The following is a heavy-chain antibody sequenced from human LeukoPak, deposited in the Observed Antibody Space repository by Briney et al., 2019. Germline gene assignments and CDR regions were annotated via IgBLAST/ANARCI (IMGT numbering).Heavy chain of an antibody. CDR2: MNPNSGNT. Sequence: ASVKVSCKASGYTFTSYDINWVRQATGQGLEWMGWMNPNSGNTGYAQKFQGRVTMTRNTSISTAYMELSSLRSEDTAVYYCARDHYYDSSGYAPLDYWGQGTLVTVSS. CDR3: ARDHYYDSSGYAPLDY. J-gene: IGHJ4*02. D-gene: IGHD3-22*01. CDR1: GYTFTSYD. V-gene: IGHV1-8*01.